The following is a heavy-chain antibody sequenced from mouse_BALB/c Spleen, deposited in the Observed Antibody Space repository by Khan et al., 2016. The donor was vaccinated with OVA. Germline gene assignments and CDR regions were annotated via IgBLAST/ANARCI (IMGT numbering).Heavy chain of an antibody. V-gene: IGHV1-4*01. J-gene: IGHJ3*01. CDR3: AYYNRYPAWFTY. CDR1: GYTFTSYT. Sequence: QVQLQQSGAELARPGASVKMSCKASGYTFTSYTMHWVKQRPGQGLEWIGYINPSSAYINYNQKFKDKATLTADKSSSTAYMQLSSLTSEDSAVYYCAYYNRYPAWFTYWGQGTLVTVSA. D-gene: IGHD2-14*01. CDR2: INPSSAYI.